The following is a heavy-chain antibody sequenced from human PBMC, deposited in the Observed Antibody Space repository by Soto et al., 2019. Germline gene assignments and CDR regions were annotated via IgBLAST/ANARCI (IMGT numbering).Heavy chain of an antibody. V-gene: IGHV4-4*09. CDR3: ARVRNNYAGIDY. CDR1: GGAISSFY. CDR2: ISNSGSS. D-gene: IGHD4-4*01. J-gene: IGHJ4*02. Sequence: PSETLSLTCSGSGGAISSFYWTWGRQTPGKGLESIGYISNSGSSHYSPSLESRVAISLDTSKNQFSLRLNSVTDADTAVYYCARVRNNYAGIDYRGPGTLVTVSS.